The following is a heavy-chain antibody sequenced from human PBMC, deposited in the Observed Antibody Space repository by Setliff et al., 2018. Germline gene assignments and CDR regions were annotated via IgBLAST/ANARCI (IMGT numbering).Heavy chain of an antibody. V-gene: IGHV4-4*07. CDR1: GGSISSYY. D-gene: IGHD6-13*01. J-gene: IGHJ6*03. Sequence: PSETLSLTCTVSGGSISSYYWSWIRQPAGKGLEWIGRIYTSGSTNYNPSLKSRVTMSVDTSKTQFSLKLSSVTAADTAVYYCARAGGGSSFTAYYYYYYMDVWGKGTTVTVSS. CDR3: ARAGGGSSFTAYYYYYYMDV. CDR2: IYTSGST.